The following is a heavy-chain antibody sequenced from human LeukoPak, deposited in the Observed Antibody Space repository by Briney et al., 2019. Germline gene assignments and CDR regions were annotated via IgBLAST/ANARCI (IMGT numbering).Heavy chain of an antibody. CDR1: GYTFTGNY. V-gene: IGHV1-2*02. D-gene: IGHD1-26*01. J-gene: IGHJ4*02. CDR3: ARDPRVGATRVDY. CDR2: INPNSGGT. Sequence: ASVKVSCKASGYTFTGNYMHWVRQAPGQGLEWMGWINPNSGGTIYAQKFQGRVTMTRDTSISTAYMELSRLRSDDTAVYYCARDPRVGATRVDYWGQGTLVTVSS.